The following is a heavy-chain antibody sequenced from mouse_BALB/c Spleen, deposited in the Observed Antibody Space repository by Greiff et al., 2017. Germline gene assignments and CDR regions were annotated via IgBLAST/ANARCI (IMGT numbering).Heavy chain of an antibody. CDR3: AREGIYYYGSSSAWFAY. CDR1: GFTFSSFG. Sequence: EVMLVESGGGLVQPGGSRKLSCAASGFTFSSFGMHWVRQAPEKGLEWVAYISSGSSTIYYADTVKGRFTISRDNPKNTLFLQMTRLRSEDTAMYYCAREGIYYYGSSSAWFAYWGQGTLVTVSA. CDR2: ISSGSSTI. D-gene: IGHD1-1*01. J-gene: IGHJ3*01. V-gene: IGHV5-17*02.